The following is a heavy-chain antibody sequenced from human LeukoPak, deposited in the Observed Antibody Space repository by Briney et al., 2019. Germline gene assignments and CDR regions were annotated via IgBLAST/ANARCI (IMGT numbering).Heavy chain of an antibody. J-gene: IGHJ4*02. CDR3: ARRRLKYYDFWSGYPPNYYFDY. CDR1: GGSISSSNW. Sequence: PSETLSLTCAVSGGSISSSNWWSWVRQSPGKGLEWSGEIYPGGTTNYNPSLKGRVTIAVDHSKNQFSLKLSSVTAADTAVYYCARRRLKYYDFWSGYPPNYYFDYWGQGTLVTVSS. V-gene: IGHV4-4*02. D-gene: IGHD3-3*01. CDR2: IYPGGTT.